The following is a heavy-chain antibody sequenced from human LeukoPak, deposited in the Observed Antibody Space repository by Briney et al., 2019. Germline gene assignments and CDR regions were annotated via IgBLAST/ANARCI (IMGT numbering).Heavy chain of an antibody. CDR2: ISSSSTYI. Sequence: GGSLRLSCAASGFTFSSYSMNWVSQAPGKGLEWVSSISSSSTYIYYADSVKGRFTISRDNAKNSLYLQMNSLRAEDTAVYYCARFIVVVATHDYWGQGTLVTVSS. D-gene: IGHD2-15*01. V-gene: IGHV3-21*01. J-gene: IGHJ4*02. CDR1: GFTFSSYS. CDR3: ARFIVVVATHDY.